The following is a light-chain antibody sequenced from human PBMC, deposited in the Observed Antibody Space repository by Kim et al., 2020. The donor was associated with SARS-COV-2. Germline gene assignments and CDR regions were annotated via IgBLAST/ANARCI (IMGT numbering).Light chain of an antibody. J-gene: IGKJ1*01. CDR1: QSINGW. CDR3: QQYNSRGT. V-gene: IGKV1-5*01. Sequence: DVQMTQSPSTLYVSVGDRVTITCRASQSINGWLAWYQQKPGQAPKLLIYDASSWESGVPSRFSGSGYGTEFSLTISSLQPDDFASYYCQQYNSRGTFGQGTKVDIK. CDR2: DAS.